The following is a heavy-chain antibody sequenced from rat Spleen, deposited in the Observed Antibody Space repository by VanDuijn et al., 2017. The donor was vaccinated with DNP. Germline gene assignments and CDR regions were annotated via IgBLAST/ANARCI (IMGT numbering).Heavy chain of an antibody. CDR1: GFTFINYD. CDR2: ISHDGSST. CDR3: AKVRTTGIPGFAY. Sequence: EVQLVESGGGLVQPGRSMKLSCVASGFTFINYDMAWVRQAPKKGLEWVATISHDGSSTYYRDSVKGRFTVSRDNAKTTLYLQRDSLKSEDTATYYCAKVRTTGIPGFAYWGQGTLVTVSS. D-gene: IGHD1-9*01. V-gene: IGHV5-7*01. J-gene: IGHJ3*01.